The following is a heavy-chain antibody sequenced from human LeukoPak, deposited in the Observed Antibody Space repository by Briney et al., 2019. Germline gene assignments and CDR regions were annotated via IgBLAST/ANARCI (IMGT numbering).Heavy chain of an antibody. D-gene: IGHD3-10*01. V-gene: IGHV4-59*01. J-gene: IGHJ4*02. Sequence: PSETLSLTCTVSGGSISSYYWSWIRQPPGKGLEWIGYIYYSGSTNYNPSLKSRVTISVDTSKNQFSLKLSSVTAADTAVYYCARGRDMVRGVIPHYFDYWGQGTLLTVSS. CDR3: ARGRDMVRGVIPHYFDY. CDR1: GGSISSYY. CDR2: IYYSGST.